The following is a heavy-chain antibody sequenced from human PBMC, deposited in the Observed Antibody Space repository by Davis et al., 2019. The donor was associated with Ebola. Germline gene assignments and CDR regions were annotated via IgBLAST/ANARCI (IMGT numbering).Heavy chain of an antibody. Sequence: MPSETLSLTCAVHGGSFTGYYWSWIRQSPEKGLEWIGEINHSGSTNYNPSLKSRVTISVDTSKSQFSLKLSSVTAADAAVYYCARYDSSGDRVDYWGQGTLVTVSS. D-gene: IGHD3-22*01. CDR3: ARYDSSGDRVDY. CDR2: INHSGST. CDR1: GGSFTGYY. V-gene: IGHV4-34*01. J-gene: IGHJ4*01.